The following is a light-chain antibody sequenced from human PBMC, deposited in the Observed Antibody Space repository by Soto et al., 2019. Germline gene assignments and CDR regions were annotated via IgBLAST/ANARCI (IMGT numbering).Light chain of an antibody. CDR2: KTS. CDR3: QYYNDYCWT. V-gene: IGKV1-5*03. Sequence: DIQLTQSPSTLSASVGDRVTITCRASQTISSWLAWYQQKPGKAPNLLIYKTSNLESGVPSRFSGSGYGTEFTLTINSLQPDDFATYYCQYYNDYCWTFGQGTKVEIK. CDR1: QTISSW. J-gene: IGKJ1*01.